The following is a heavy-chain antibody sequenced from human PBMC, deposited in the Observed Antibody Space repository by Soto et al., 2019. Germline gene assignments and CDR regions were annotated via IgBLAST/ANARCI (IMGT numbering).Heavy chain of an antibody. CDR2: IVVGSANT. Sequence: QMQLVQSGPEVKKPGTSVKVSCKASGFTFSSSAMQWVRQARGQRPEWIGSIVVGSANTNYAQKFQERVTITRDRSTSTVYMELSSLRSEDTAVYYCAADQGLSVGYLYYYGMDVWGQGTTVTVSS. CDR1: GFTFSSSA. V-gene: IGHV1-58*02. D-gene: IGHD6-19*01. CDR3: AADQGLSVGYLYYYGMDV. J-gene: IGHJ6*02.